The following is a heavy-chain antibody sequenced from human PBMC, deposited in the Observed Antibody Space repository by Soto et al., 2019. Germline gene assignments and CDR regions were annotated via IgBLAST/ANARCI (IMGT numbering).Heavy chain of an antibody. Sequence: ASVKVSCKASGYTFTGYYMHWVRQAPGQELEWMGWINPNSGGTNYAQKFQGWVTMTRDTSISTAYMELSRLRSDDTAVYYCARDRPTSSIRARDYYYAMDVWGQGTTVTVSS. CDR1: GYTFTGYY. CDR2: INPNSGGT. D-gene: IGHD6-6*01. V-gene: IGHV1-2*04. J-gene: IGHJ6*02. CDR3: ARDRPTSSIRARDYYYAMDV.